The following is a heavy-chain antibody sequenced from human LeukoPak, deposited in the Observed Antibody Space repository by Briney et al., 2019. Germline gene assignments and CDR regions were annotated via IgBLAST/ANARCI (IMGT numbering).Heavy chain of an antibody. CDR2: ISSSSSYI. D-gene: IGHD3-22*01. V-gene: IGHV3-21*04. J-gene: IGHJ4*02. CDR3: AMHGSSGPQGFPLTY. Sequence: PGGSLRLSCAASGFTFSTYSMNWVRQAPGKGLEWVSSISSSSSYIYYADSVKGRFTISRDNSKNTLYLQVNGLRTEDTALYYCAMHGSSGPQGFPLTYWGQGTRVTVSS. CDR1: GFTFSTYS.